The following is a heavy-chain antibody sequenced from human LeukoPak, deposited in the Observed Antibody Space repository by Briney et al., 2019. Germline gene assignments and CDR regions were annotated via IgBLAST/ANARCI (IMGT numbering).Heavy chain of an antibody. V-gene: IGHV3-53*01. CDR2: IYSGGST. Sequence: PGGSLRLSCAASGFTVSSNYMSWVRQAPGKGLEWVSVIYSGGSTYYADSVKGRFTISRDNSKNTLYLQMNSLRAEDTAVYYCASRQSEYCTNGVCSDYWGQGTLVTFSS. CDR3: ASRQSEYCTNGVCSDY. D-gene: IGHD2-8*01. J-gene: IGHJ4*02. CDR1: GFTVSSNY.